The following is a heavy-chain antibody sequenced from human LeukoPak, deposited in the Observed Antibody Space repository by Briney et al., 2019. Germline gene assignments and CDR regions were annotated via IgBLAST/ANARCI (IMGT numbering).Heavy chain of an antibody. CDR2: ISAYNGNT. J-gene: IGHJ6*03. V-gene: IGHV1-18*01. CDR3: ARENYYDYYYYMDV. CDR1: GYTFTSYG. Sequence: GASVKVSCKASGYTFTSYGISWVRQAPGQGLEWMGWISAYNGNTNYAQKLQGRVTMTTDTSTSTAYMELRSLRSDDTAVYYCARENYYDYYYYMDVWGKGTTVTISS. D-gene: IGHD3-22*01.